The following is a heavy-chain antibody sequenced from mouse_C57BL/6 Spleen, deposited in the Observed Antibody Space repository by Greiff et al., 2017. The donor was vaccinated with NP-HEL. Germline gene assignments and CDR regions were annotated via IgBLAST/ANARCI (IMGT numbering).Heavy chain of an antibody. CDR1: GYTFTSYW. CDR2: IDPSDSDT. V-gene: IGHV1-52*01. J-gene: IGHJ4*01. Sequence: QVQLQQPGAELVRPGSSVKLSCKASGYTFTSYWMHWVKQRPIQGLEWIGNIDPSDSDTHYNQKFKDKATLTVDKSSSTAYMQLSSLTSEDSAVYDCAREGNYDAMDYWGQGTSVTVSS. CDR3: AREGNYDAMDY.